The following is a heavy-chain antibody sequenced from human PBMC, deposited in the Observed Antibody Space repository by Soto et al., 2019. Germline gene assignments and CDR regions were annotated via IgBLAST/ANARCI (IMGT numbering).Heavy chain of an antibody. D-gene: IGHD3-9*01. CDR2: INAGNGNT. CDR1: GYTFTSYA. CDR3: ARDHQQELERTSGVLQYFDWLSGGFDP. J-gene: IGHJ5*02. Sequence: KNRGASVKVSCKASGYTFTSYAMHWVRQAPGQRLEWMGWINAGNGNTKYSQKFQGRVTITRDTSASTAYMELSGLRSEDTAVYYCARDHQQELERTSGVLQYFDWLSGGFDPWGQGTLVTVSS. V-gene: IGHV1-3*01.